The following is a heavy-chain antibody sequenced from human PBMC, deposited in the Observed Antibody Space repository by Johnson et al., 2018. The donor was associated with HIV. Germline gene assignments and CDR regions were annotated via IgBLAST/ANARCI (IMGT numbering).Heavy chain of an antibody. Sequence: QVQLVESGGGLVKPGGSLRLSCAASGFTFSDYYMSWIRQAPGKGLEWISYISSSGSTIYYADSVKGRFTISRDNAKNSLYLQMNSLRAEDTAVYYFARASGCYYYDSSGYPRGAFDIWGQGTMVTVSS. CDR1: GFTFSDYY. CDR2: ISSSGSTI. D-gene: IGHD3-22*01. J-gene: IGHJ3*02. CDR3: ARASGCYYYDSSGYPRGAFDI. V-gene: IGHV3-11*04.